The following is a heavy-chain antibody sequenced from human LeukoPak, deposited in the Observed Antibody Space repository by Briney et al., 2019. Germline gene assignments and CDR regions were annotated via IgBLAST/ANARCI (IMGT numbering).Heavy chain of an antibody. V-gene: IGHV3-30*04. J-gene: IGHJ4*02. Sequence: PGRSLRLSCAASGFTFSSYVMHWVRQAPGKGLEWVAIISYDGSNEYYADSVKGRFTISRDNSKNTLYLQMNSLRAADTAVYYCARVEIPWSFDYWGQGTLVTVSS. D-gene: IGHD2-21*01. CDR2: ISYDGSNE. CDR1: GFTFSSYV. CDR3: ARVEIPWSFDY.